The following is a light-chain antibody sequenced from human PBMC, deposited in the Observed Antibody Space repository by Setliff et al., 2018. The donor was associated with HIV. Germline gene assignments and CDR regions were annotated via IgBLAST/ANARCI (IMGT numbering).Light chain of an antibody. CDR3: ATWDDSLNGNA. V-gene: IGLV1-44*01. J-gene: IGLJ1*01. CDR1: SSNIGSNI. Sequence: QSVLAQPPSASGTPGQRVTISCSGSSSNIGSNIVNWYQHLPGTAPKLLIYRNNQRPSGVPDRFSGSKSGTSASLAISGLQSEDEADYYCATWDDSLNGNAFGSGTKVT. CDR2: RNN.